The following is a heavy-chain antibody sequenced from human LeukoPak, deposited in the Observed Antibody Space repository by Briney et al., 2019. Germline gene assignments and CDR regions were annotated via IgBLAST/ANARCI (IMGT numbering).Heavy chain of an antibody. J-gene: IGHJ4*02. Sequence: SETLSLTCAVYGGSISSGGYSWSWIRQPPGKGLEWIGYIYHSGSTYYNPSLKSRVTISVDRSKNQFSLKLSSVTAADTAVYYCARGRGGVTDAIFDYWGQGTLVTVSS. V-gene: IGHV4-30-2*01. D-gene: IGHD3-16*01. CDR3: ARGRGGVTDAIFDY. CDR2: IYHSGST. CDR1: GGSISSGGYS.